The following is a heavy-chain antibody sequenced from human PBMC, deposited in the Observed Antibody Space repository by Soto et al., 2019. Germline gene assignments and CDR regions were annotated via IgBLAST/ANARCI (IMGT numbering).Heavy chain of an antibody. J-gene: IGHJ6*02. CDR2: INPNSGGT. D-gene: IGHD2-21*02. Sequence: ASVKVSCKASGYTFTGYYMHWVRQAPGQGLEWMGWINPNSGGTNYAQKFQGRVTMTRDTSISTAYMELSRLRSDDTAVYYCARDRTVVTDYYYYGMDVWGQGTTVTVSS. CDR1: GYTFTGYY. CDR3: ARDRTVVTDYYYYGMDV. V-gene: IGHV1-2*02.